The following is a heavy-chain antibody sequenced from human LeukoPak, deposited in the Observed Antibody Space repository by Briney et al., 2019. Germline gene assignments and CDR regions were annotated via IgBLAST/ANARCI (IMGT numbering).Heavy chain of an antibody. V-gene: IGHV4-39*07. Sequence: PSGTLSLTCTVSNGSISSGSYYWGWIRQPPNKGLEWIGNIYHSGSTYYNPSLKSRVTISVDTSKNQFSLKLTSVTAADTAVYYCARDDHYYASGMGTYYMDVWGTGTTVTVS. CDR3: ARDDHYYASGMGTYYMDV. D-gene: IGHD3-10*01. CDR2: IYHSGST. CDR1: NGSISSGSYY. J-gene: IGHJ6*03.